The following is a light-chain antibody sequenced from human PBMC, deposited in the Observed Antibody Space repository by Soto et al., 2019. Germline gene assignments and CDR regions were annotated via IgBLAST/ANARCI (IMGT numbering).Light chain of an antibody. V-gene: IGLV2-14*03. J-gene: IGLJ1*01. CDR1: SSDVGGYNF. Sequence: QSVLTQPASVFGSSGQSITFSGTGTSSDVGGYNFDCRCQKHPGKAPKLMIYEVSSRPSGVSNRFSGSKSGNTASLTISGLQPEDEADYYCSSYTTSTTVVFGTGTKVTVL. CDR2: EVS. CDR3: SSYTTSTTVV.